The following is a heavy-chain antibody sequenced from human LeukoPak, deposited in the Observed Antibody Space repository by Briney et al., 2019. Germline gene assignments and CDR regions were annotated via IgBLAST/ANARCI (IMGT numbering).Heavy chain of an antibody. D-gene: IGHD3-22*01. J-gene: IGHJ4*02. CDR3: ARVGYYESSGYYEY. CDR2: INPNSGGA. Sequence: ASVKVSCKASGYTFSGYYIHWVRQAPGQGLEWMGRINPNSGGADYAQTFQGRVTMTWDTSISTVYMELSRLRSDDTAVYYCARVGYYESSGYYEYWGQGTLVTVSS. CDR1: GYTFSGYY. V-gene: IGHV1-2*06.